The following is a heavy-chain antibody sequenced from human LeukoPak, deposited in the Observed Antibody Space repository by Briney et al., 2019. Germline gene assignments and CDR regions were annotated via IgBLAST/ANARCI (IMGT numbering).Heavy chain of an antibody. CDR1: GYSFTNYG. D-gene: IGHD3-10*01. Sequence: ASVKVSCKASGYSFTNYGISWVRQAPGQGLQWMGWISVNNADTNYAQNFQGRVTLTTDTSTGTAYMELRSLRSDDTAVYYCARVRWLGELFSDYWGQGTLVTVSS. J-gene: IGHJ4*02. CDR3: ARVRWLGELFSDY. V-gene: IGHV1-18*01. CDR2: ISVNNADT.